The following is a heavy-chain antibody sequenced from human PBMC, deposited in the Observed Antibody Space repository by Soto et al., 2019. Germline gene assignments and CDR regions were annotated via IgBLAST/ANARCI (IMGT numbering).Heavy chain of an antibody. CDR1: GFTFSTYS. V-gene: IGHV3-21*01. J-gene: IGHJ6*02. D-gene: IGHD2-2*02. Sequence: GGSLRLSCVGSGFTFSTYSINWVRQSPGKGLGGVSSISSRSDIYYADSVKGRFTISRDNAKNSVSLQMNSLRAEDTAVYYCAREYTAWPLAYGLDVWGQGTTVTVSS. CDR2: ISSRSDI. CDR3: AREYTAWPLAYGLDV.